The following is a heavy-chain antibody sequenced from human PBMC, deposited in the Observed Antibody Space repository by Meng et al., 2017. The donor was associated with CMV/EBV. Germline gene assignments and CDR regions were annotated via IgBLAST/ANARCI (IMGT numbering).Heavy chain of an antibody. Sequence: GGSLRLSCAASGFTFSGSAMHWVRQASGKGLEWVGRIRSKANSYATAYAASVKGRFTISRDDSKNTAYLQMNSLKTEDTAVYYCTRFLDPYCSSTSCSSPYYYYGMDVWGQGTTVTVSS. CDR3: TRFLDPYCSSTSCSSPYYYYGMDV. CDR1: GFTFSGSA. D-gene: IGHD2-2*01. J-gene: IGHJ6*02. CDR2: IRSKANSYAT. V-gene: IGHV3-73*01.